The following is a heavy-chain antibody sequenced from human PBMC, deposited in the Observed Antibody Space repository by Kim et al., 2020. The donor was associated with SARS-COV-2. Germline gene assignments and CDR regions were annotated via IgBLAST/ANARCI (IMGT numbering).Heavy chain of an antibody. CDR2: IKQDGSEK. CDR3: AKVGAAACTRYYYYYGMDV. D-gene: IGHD6-13*01. J-gene: IGHJ6*02. CDR1: GFTFSSYW. Sequence: GGSLRLSCSASGFTFSSYWMSWVRQAPGKGLEWVANIKQDGSEKYSVDSVMGRFTISRENAKNSLYLQMNNLRAEDTAVYYCAKVGAAACTRYYYYYGMDVWGRGTTFSVSS. V-gene: IGHV3-7*03.